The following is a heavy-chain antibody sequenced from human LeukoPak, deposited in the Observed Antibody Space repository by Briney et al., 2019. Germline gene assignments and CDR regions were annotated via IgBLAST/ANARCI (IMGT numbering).Heavy chain of an antibody. CDR3: AGGRTSSWYGSLDY. V-gene: IGHV4-59*01. J-gene: IGHJ4*02. D-gene: IGHD6-13*01. Sequence: SETLSLTRSVPGGSISSYYWNSIRQPPGKGLEWIGYIYYSGSTNYNPSLKSRVTISLDTSKNQFSLKLTSVTAADTAVYYCAGGRTSSWYGSLDYWGQGTLVTVSS. CDR2: IYYSGST. CDR1: GGSISSYY.